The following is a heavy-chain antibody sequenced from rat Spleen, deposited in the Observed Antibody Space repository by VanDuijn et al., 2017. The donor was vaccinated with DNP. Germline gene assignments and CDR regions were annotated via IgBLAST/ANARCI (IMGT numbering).Heavy chain of an antibody. J-gene: IGHJ4*01. V-gene: IGHV5-22*01. D-gene: IGHD1-2*01. Sequence: EVQLVESGGGLVQPGRSLKLSCAASGITFSDFYMAWVRQAPKKGLEFVASIGYQGSGIYYGASVRGRFAVSRDDAENTLYLQMNSLTSEDTAAYFCAKIAAGAMDVWGQGTSVTVSS. CDR2: IGYQGSGI. CDR3: AKIAAGAMDV. CDR1: GITFSDFY.